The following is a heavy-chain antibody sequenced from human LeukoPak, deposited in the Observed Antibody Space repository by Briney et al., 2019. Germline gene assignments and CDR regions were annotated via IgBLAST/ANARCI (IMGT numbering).Heavy chain of an antibody. CDR1: GFTFSSYG. CDR2: ISYDGSNK. CDR3: ARSGVALVSSPHFDY. V-gene: IGHV3-30*03. J-gene: IGHJ4*02. D-gene: IGHD2-2*01. Sequence: GGSLRLSCAASGFTFSSYGMHWVRQAPGKGLEWVAVISYDGSNKYYADSVKGRFTISRDNSKNTLYLQMNSLRAEDTAVYYCARSGVALVSSPHFDYWGQGTLVTVSS.